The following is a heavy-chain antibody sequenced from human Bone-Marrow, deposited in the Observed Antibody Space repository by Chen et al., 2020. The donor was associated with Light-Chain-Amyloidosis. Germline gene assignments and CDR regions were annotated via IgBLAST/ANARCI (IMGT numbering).Heavy chain of an antibody. CDR3: ARRRDGYNFDY. CDR2: IYPDDSDA. D-gene: IGHD5-12*01. V-gene: IGHV5-51*01. J-gene: IGHJ4*02. CDR1: GYTFPNYW. Sequence: EVHLEQSGPEVKKPGESLKISCKGSGYTFPNYWIGWVRQMPGKGLEWMGVIYPDDSDARYSPSFEGQVTISADKSITTAYLQWRCLKASDTAMYYCARRRDGYNFDYWGQGTLVTVSS.